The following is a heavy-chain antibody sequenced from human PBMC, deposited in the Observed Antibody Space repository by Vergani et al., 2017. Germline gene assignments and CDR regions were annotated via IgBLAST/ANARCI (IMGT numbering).Heavy chain of an antibody. D-gene: IGHD2-21*01. CDR1: ESSFISNE. CDR2: INPIDAKI. V-gene: IGHV5-51*01. CDR3: TRHVPCGDGACLHFDH. Sequence: EVMLVQSGAEVKKPGESLKISCKYSESSFISNEIAWVRQMSGKGLQWMGNINPIDAKIAYSPSFQGQAIVSLDKSITTAYLQWRSLKASDTAIYYCTRHVPCGDGACLHFDHWGKGTQVTVSS. J-gene: IGHJ4*02.